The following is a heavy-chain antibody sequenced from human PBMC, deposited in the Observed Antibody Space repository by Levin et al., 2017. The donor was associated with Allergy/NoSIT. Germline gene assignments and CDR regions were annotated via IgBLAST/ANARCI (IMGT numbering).Heavy chain of an antibody. CDR1: GFTVSSNY. V-gene: IGHV3-66*01. Sequence: GGSLRLSCAASGFTVSSNYMSWVRQAPGKGLEWVSVIYSGGSTYYADSVKGRFTISRDNSKNTLYLQMNSLRAEDTAVYYCARVGPMVRGVKGPFDYWGQGTLVTVSS. D-gene: IGHD3-10*01. CDR3: ARVGPMVRGVKGPFDY. J-gene: IGHJ4*02. CDR2: IYSGGST.